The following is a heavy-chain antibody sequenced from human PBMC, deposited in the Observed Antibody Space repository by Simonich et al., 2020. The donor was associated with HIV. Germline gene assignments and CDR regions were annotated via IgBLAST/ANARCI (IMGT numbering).Heavy chain of an antibody. D-gene: IGHD3-10*01. Sequence: QVQLQQWGAGLLKPSETLSLTCAVYGGSLSGYYWSGIRQPPGRGLEWIGEINHSGRTNDNPSLKRRVTISVDTSKKQISLKVRSVTAADTAVYYCARIGPDYYRGYYYVDVWGKGTTVSVSS. CDR1: GGSLSGYY. V-gene: IGHV4-34*01. CDR2: INHSGRT. CDR3: ARIGPDYYRGYYYVDV. J-gene: IGHJ6*03.